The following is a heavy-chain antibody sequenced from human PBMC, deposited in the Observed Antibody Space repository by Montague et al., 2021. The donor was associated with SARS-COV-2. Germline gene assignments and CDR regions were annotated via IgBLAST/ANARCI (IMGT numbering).Heavy chain of an antibody. CDR1: GFTFSSYA. Sequence: SLRLSCAASGFTFSSYAMHWVRQAPGKGLEWVAVISYDGSNKYYADSVKGRFTISRDNSKNTLYLQMNSLRAEDTAVYYCARTNSGSYSGAFDIWGQGTMDTVSS. J-gene: IGHJ3*02. CDR3: ARTNSGSYSGAFDI. D-gene: IGHD1-26*01. V-gene: IGHV3-30*04. CDR2: ISYDGSNK.